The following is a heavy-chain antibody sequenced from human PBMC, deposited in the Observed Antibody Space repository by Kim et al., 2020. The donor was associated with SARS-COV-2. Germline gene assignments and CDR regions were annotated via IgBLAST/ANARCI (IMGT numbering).Heavy chain of an antibody. CDR3: ARGGGYSYGAIDY. V-gene: IGHV4-34*01. Sequence: CTPALKRQVTLSVATSKNQFSLKLSSVPAADTAVYYCARGGGYSYGAIDYWGQGTLVTVSS. D-gene: IGHD5-18*01. J-gene: IGHJ4*02.